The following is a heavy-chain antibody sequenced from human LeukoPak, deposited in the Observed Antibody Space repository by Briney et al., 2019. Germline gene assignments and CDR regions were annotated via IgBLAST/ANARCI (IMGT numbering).Heavy chain of an antibody. D-gene: IGHD1-26*01. Sequence: ASVKVSCKASGYTFTSYYMHWVRQAPGQGLEWMGIINPSGGSTSYAQKFQGRVTMTRDTSTSTVYMELSSLRSEDTAVYYCTRVIGRYSGSYLGWFDPWGQGTLVTVSP. J-gene: IGHJ5*02. V-gene: IGHV1-46*01. CDR1: GYTFTSYY. CDR3: TRVIGRYSGSYLGWFDP. CDR2: INPSGGST.